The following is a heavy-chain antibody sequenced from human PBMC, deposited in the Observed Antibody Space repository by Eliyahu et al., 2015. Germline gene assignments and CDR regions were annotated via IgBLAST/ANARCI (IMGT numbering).Heavy chain of an antibody. D-gene: IGHD3-10*01. J-gene: IGHJ4*02. Sequence: EVQLVESGGGLVQPGGSLRLXCAASGFTFSTYWVHWVRQAPGKGLVWVSRTNPDGSRVDYADSVKGRYTISRDNAKNTVYLLMNSLRAEDTAVYYCARDLRGRSDYWGQGTLVTVSS. CDR2: TNPDGSRV. CDR3: ARDLRGRSDY. V-gene: IGHV3-74*01. CDR1: GFTFSTYW.